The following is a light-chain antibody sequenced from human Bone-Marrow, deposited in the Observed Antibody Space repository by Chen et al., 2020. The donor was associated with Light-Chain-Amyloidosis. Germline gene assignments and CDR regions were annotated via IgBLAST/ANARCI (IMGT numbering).Light chain of an antibody. J-gene: IGKJ4*01. CDR2: DAS. CDR3: QQRTNWLT. CDR1: QSVGNY. Sequence: EIVLTQSPATLSLSPGERATLSCRASQSVGNYLAWYQQKPGQAPRLLIYDASNRSTGIPARFSGSGSGTDFTLTISSLEPEDFAVYYCQQRTNWLTFGGGTRVEI. V-gene: IGKV3-11*01.